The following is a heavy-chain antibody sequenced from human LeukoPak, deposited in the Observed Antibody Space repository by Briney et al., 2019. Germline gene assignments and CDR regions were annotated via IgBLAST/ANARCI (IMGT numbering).Heavy chain of an antibody. J-gene: IGHJ4*02. CDR3: ARLFNFDRYFHY. D-gene: IGHD1-20*01. Sequence: PSQTLSPTSSDSAGSLSGTSYYWGWLRHPPGKGLEWIGRIYYRGNTYYNPSLRSRVSISVDTSKGQFSLKRSSVTAADTAVYYCARLFNFDRYFHYWGQGTLVTVS. V-gene: IGHV4-39*01. CDR1: AGSLSGTSYY. CDR2: IYYRGNT.